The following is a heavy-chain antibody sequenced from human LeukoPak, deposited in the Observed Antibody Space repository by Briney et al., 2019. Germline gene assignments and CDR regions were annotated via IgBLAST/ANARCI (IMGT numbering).Heavy chain of an antibody. CDR3: ARDIAVAGRVYYYYGMDV. D-gene: IGHD6-19*01. CDR1: GYTFTGYY. CDR2: INPNSGGT. V-gene: IGHV1-2*02. J-gene: IGHJ6*02. Sequence: GASVKVSCKASGYTFTGYYMHWVRQAPGQWLEWMGWINPNSGGTNYAQKFQGRVTMTRDTSISTAYMELSRLRSDDTAVYYCARDIAVAGRVYYYYGMDVWGQGTTVTVSS.